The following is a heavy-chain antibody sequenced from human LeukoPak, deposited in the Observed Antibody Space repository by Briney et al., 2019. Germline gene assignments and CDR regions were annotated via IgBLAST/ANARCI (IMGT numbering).Heavy chain of an antibody. CDR2: ISGSGGST. CDR3: AKDSYYYDSSGYPPDY. CDR1: GFTFSSYS. J-gene: IGHJ4*02. V-gene: IGHV3-23*01. Sequence: PGGSLRLSCAASGFTFSSYSMNWVRQAPGKGLEWVSAISGSGGSTYYADSVKGRFTISRDNSKNTLYLQMNSLRAEDTAVYYCAKDSYYYDSSGYPPDYWGQGTLVTVSS. D-gene: IGHD3-22*01.